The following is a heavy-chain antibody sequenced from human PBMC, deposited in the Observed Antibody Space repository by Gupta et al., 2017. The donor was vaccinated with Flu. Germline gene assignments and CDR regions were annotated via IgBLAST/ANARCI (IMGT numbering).Heavy chain of an antibody. CDR3: ARDHGSWIQQGYFDY. V-gene: IGHV3-48*03. D-gene: IGHD5-18*01. CDR2: ISRRGSTR. J-gene: IGHJ4*02. Sequence: ELQLVQYGGGLVQHGGSLRLSCATSGFAFSRYELNWVRQAPGKGMAWGSYISRRGSTRYYADSVKGRFTISRDNAKNSLYLQMNSLRAEDTAVYYCARDHGSWIQQGYFDYWGQGNLVTVSS. CDR1: GFAFSRYE.